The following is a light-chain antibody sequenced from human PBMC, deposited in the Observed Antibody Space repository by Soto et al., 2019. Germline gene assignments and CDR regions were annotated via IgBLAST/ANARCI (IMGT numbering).Light chain of an antibody. V-gene: IGKV3-20*01. CDR1: QSVSSNF. CDR3: QQYSSSPRT. J-gene: IGKJ1*01. CDR2: DAS. Sequence: EIVLTQSPGTLSLSPGERATLSCSASQSVSSNFLAWYQQKPGQAPRLFIYDASSRATGIPDRFSGSGSGTDFTLTISSLEPEDFAVYYCQQYSSSPRTFGQGTKVDIK.